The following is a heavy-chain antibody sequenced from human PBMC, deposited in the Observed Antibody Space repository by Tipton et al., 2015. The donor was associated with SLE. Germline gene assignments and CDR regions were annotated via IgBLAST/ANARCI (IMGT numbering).Heavy chain of an antibody. V-gene: IGHV4-30-2*01. J-gene: IGHJ6*03. D-gene: IGHD1-1*01. CDR1: GGSISSGGYS. CDR2: IYHSGST. Sequence: CAVSGGSISSGGYSWSWIRQPPGKGLEWIGYIYHSGSTYYNPSLKSRVTISVDRSKNQFSLKLSSVTAADTAVYYCARGQLMGRAAPYIDVWGRGATVIVSS. CDR3: ARGQLMGRAAPYIDV.